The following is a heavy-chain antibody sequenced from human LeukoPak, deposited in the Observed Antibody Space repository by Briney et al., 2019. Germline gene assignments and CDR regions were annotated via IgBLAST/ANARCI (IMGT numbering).Heavy chain of an antibody. CDR2: ISYDGSNK. Sequence: EGSLRLSCAASGFTFSSYGMHWVRQAPGKGLEWVAVISYDGSNKYYADSVKGRFTISRDNSKNTLYLQMNSLRAEDTAVYYCAKDINYYDSSGYYDYWGQGTLVTVSS. CDR1: GFTFSSYG. J-gene: IGHJ4*02. V-gene: IGHV3-30*18. D-gene: IGHD3-22*01. CDR3: AKDINYYDSSGYYDY.